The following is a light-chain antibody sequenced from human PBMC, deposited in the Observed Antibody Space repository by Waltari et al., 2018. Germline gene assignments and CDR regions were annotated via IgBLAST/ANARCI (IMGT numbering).Light chain of an antibody. CDR3: AAWDDSLSGLV. Sequence: QSVLTQPPPASGTPGQKVTISCNGSSSNIGGNYVYWYQQFPGTAPKLLIFKNNQRPSGVPDRFSDSKSGTSASLAINGLRSEDEADYYCAAWDDSLSGLVLGGGTKVTVL. CDR2: KNN. J-gene: IGLJ3*02. V-gene: IGLV1-47*01. CDR1: SSNIGGNY.